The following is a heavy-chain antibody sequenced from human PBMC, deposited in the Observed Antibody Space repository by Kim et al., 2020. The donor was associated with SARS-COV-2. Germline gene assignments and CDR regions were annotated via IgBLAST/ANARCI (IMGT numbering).Heavy chain of an antibody. Sequence: ASVKVSCKASGYTFTTYDINWVRQATGQGLEWLGWMNPNSGNTGYAQKFQGRVTLTRDTSISTAYMEVNNLSSEDTAVYYCARMFGGVINWFDSWGQGTL. CDR3: ARMFGGVINWFDS. CDR2: MNPNSGNT. D-gene: IGHD3-16*01. J-gene: IGHJ5*01. V-gene: IGHV1-8*01. CDR1: GYTFTTYD.